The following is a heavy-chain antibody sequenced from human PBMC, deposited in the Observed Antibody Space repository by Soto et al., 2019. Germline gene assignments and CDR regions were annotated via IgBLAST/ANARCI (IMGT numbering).Heavy chain of an antibody. Sequence: QVQLVESGGGVVQPGRSLRLSCAASGFTFSSYGMHWVRQAPGKGLEWVAVISYDGSNKYYADSVKGRFTISRDNSKNTLYLQMNSLRAEDTAVYYCAKGPRGGPGSYPGYWGQGTLVTVSS. CDR2: ISYDGSNK. CDR1: GFTFSSYG. J-gene: IGHJ4*02. CDR3: AKGPRGGPGSYPGY. V-gene: IGHV3-30*18. D-gene: IGHD3-10*01.